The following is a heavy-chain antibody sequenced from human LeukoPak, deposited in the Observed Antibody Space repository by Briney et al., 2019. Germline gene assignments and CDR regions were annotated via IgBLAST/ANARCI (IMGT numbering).Heavy chain of an antibody. J-gene: IGHJ3*02. V-gene: IGHV3-48*01. CDR1: GFTFSSYS. CDR3: ASQLGDASDI. Sequence: TGGSLRLSCAASGFTFSSYSINWVRQAPGKGLEWVSYISSSSSTIYYADSVQGRFTISRDNAKNSLYLQMNSLRAEDTAVYYCASQLGDASDIWGQETMVTVSS. CDR2: ISSSSSTI. D-gene: IGHD6-13*01.